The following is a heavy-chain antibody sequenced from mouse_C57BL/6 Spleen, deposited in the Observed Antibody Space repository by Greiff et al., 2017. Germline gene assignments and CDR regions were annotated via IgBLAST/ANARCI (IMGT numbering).Heavy chain of an antibody. V-gene: IGHV1-82*01. Sequence: QVQLKESGPELVKPGASVKISCKASGYAFSSSWMNWVKQRPGKGLEWIGRIYPGDGDTNYNGKFKGKATLTADKSSSTAYMQLSSLTSEDSAVYVCASPYYMGSPMDYWGQGTSVTVSS. J-gene: IGHJ4*01. CDR3: ASPYYMGSPMDY. D-gene: IGHD2-12*01. CDR2: IYPGDGDT. CDR1: GYAFSSSW.